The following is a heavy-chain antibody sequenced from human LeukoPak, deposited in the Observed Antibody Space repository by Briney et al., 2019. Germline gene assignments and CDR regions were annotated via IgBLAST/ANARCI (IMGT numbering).Heavy chain of an antibody. J-gene: IGHJ4*02. D-gene: IGHD5-24*01. V-gene: IGHV4-59*01. CDR2: IYYSGST. CDR1: GGSISSYY. Sequence: SETLSLTCTVSGGSISSYYWSWIRQPPGKGLEWIGYIYYSGSTNYNPSLKSRVTISVKTSKNQFSLKLSSVTAADTAVYYCARDGVRDGLYFDYWAREPWSPSPQ. CDR3: ARDGVRDGLYFDY.